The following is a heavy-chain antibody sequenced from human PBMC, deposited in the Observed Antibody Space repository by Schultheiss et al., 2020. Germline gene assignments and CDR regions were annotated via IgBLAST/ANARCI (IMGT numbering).Heavy chain of an antibody. CDR1: GYTLTELS. CDR3: ARGAFDI. V-gene: IGHV1-8*01. J-gene: IGHJ3*02. CDR2: MNPNSGNT. Sequence: ASVKVSCKVSGYTLTELSMHWVRQAPGQGLEWMGWMNPNSGNTGYAQKFQGRVTMTRNTSISTAYMELSSLRSEDTAVYYCARGAFDIWGQGTMVTVSS.